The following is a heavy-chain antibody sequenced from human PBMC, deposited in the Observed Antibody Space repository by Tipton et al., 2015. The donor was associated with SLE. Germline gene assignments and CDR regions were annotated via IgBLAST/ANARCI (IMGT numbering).Heavy chain of an antibody. D-gene: IGHD3-22*01. Sequence: SLRLSCAASGFTVSSNYMSWVRQAPGKGLEWVSVIYSGGSTYYADSVKGRFTISRDNSKNTLYLQMNSLRAEDTAVYYCARGMIEGGDAFDIWDQGKMVTVSS. CDR2: IYSGGST. CDR1: GFTVSSNY. V-gene: IGHV3-53*05. J-gene: IGHJ3*02. CDR3: ARGMIEGGDAFDI.